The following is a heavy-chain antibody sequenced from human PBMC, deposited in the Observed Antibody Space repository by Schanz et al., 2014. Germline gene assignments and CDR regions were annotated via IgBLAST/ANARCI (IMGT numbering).Heavy chain of an antibody. CDR2: MNPTTGNR. Sequence: QGQLVQSGAEVKKPGASVKVSCKASGYSFTTYDVNWVRQATGQGLEWMGWMNPTTGNRGYAQNFQGRVTMTRDTSISTAYMELSSLRSEDTAVYFCARGPSTGAFDIWGQGTMVTVSS. CDR3: ARGPSTGAFDI. CDR1: GYSFTTYD. J-gene: IGHJ3*02. V-gene: IGHV1-8*01.